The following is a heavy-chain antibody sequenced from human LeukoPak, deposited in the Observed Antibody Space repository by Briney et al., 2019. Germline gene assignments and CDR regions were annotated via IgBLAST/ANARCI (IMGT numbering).Heavy chain of an antibody. CDR3: ARSYGQQQLPYYYYGMDV. J-gene: IGHJ6*02. Sequence: SETLSLTCTVSGGSISSYYWSWIRQPPGKGPEWIGYIYYSGSTNYNPSLKSRVTISVDTSKNQFSLKLSSVTAADTAVYYCARSYGQQQLPYYYYGMDVWGQGTTVTVSS. CDR1: GGSISSYY. V-gene: IGHV4-59*01. D-gene: IGHD6-13*01. CDR2: IYYSGST.